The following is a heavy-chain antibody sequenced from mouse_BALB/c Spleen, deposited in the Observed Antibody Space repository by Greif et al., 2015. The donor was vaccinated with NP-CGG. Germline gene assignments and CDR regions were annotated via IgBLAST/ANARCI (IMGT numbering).Heavy chain of an antibody. CDR2: SRNKANDYTT. D-gene: IGHD1-1*01. J-gene: IGHJ1*01. CDR3: ARDYYGSSYWYFDV. CDR1: GFTFSDFY. Sequence: EVKLVESGGGLVRPGGSLRLSCATSGFTFSDFYMEWVRQPPGKRLEWIAASRNKANDYTTEYSASVKGRFIVSRDTSQSILYLQMNALRAEDTAIYYCARDYYGSSYWYFDVWGAGTTVTVSS. V-gene: IGHV7-1*02.